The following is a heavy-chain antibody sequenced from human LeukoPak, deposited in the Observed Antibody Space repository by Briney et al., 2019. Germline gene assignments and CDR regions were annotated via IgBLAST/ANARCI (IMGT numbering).Heavy chain of an antibody. Sequence: SETLSLTCAVYGGSFRGYYWSWIRQPPGKGLEWIGEINHRGSTKYNPSLKSRVTISVDTSKNQFSLNLRSATAADTAVYYCARGDILTGYSYWGRGTLVTVSS. CDR2: INHRGST. CDR3: ARGDILTGYSY. CDR1: GGSFRGYY. J-gene: IGHJ4*02. V-gene: IGHV4-34*01. D-gene: IGHD3-9*01.